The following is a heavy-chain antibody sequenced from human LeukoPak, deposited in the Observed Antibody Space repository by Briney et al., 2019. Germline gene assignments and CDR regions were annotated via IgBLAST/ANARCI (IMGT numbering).Heavy chain of an antibody. V-gene: IGHV3-48*03. J-gene: IGHJ6*03. D-gene: IGHD3-3*01. Sequence: GGSLRLSCAASGFTFSSYEMNWVRQAPGKGLEWVSYISSSGSTIYYADSVKGRFTISRDNAKNSLYLQMNSLRAEDTAVYYCAKVSRSRSLEWRNLYYYYYMDVWGKGTTVTVSS. CDR3: AKVSRSRSLEWRNLYYYYYMDV. CDR1: GFTFSSYE. CDR2: ISSSGSTI.